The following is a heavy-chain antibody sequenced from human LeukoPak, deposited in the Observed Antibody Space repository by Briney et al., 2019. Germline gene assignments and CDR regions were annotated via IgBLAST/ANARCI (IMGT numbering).Heavy chain of an antibody. V-gene: IGHV3-9*01. J-gene: IGHJ3*02. CDR2: ISRNSGSI. CDR1: GFTFDDYA. Sequence: PGRSLRLSCAASGFTFDDYAMHWVRQAPGKGLEWVSGISRNSGSIGYADSVKGRFTISRDNAKNSLYLQMNSLRAEDTALYYCAKELRITMVREALDAFDIWGQGTMVTVSS. CDR3: AKELRITMVREALDAFDI. D-gene: IGHD3-10*01.